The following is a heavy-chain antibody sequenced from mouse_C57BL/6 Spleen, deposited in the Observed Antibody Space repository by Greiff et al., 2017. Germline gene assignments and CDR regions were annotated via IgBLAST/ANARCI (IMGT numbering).Heavy chain of an antibody. D-gene: IGHD3-2*02. CDR1: GFTFTDYY. Sequence: EVHLVESGGGLVQPGGSLSLSCAASGFTFTDYYMSWVRQPPGKALEWLGFIRNKANGYTTEYSASVKGRFTISRDNSQSILYLQMNALRAEDSATYYCARYGSSGYGFAYWGQGTLVTVSA. CDR2: IRNKANGYTT. V-gene: IGHV7-3*01. CDR3: ARYGSSGYGFAY. J-gene: IGHJ3*01.